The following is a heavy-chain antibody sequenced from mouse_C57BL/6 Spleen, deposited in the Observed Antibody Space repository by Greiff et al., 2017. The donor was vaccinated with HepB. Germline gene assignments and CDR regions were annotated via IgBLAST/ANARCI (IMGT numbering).Heavy chain of an antibody. CDR1: GYTFTDYE. CDR2: IDPETGGT. J-gene: IGHJ2*01. Sequence: QVQLQQSGAELVRPGASVTLSCKASGYTFTDYEMHWVKQTPVHGLEWIGAIDPETGGTAYNQKFKGKAILTADKSSSTAYMELRSLTSEDSAVYYCTRSRTIVTVKGSTTVPTIVTTWYFDYWGQGTTLTVSS. V-gene: IGHV1-15*01. D-gene: IGHD2-5*01. CDR3: TRSRTIVTVKGSTTVPTIVTTWYFDY.